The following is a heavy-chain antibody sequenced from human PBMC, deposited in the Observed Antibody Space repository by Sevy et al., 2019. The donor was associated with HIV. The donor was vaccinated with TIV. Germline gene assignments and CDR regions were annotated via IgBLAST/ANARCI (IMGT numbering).Heavy chain of an antibody. D-gene: IGHD4-17*01. Sequence: GGSLRLSCAASGFSFSNFGMSWVRQAPGKGLEWVLAISGSGGSTFYADSVKGRFIISIDNSKNTLYLQMSSLRAEDTAVYYCAKALVRVFYGDSIFFDYWGQGTLVTVSS. CDR1: GFSFSNFG. CDR2: ISGSGGST. J-gene: IGHJ4*02. V-gene: IGHV3-23*01. CDR3: AKALVRVFYGDSIFFDY.